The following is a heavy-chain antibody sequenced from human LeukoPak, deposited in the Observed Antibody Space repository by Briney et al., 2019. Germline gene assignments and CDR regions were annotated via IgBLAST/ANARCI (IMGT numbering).Heavy chain of an antibody. CDR3: ARETNGGTYYNAFDI. CDR2: ITSSGITI. CDR1: GFTFNGYW. Sequence: GGSLRLSCAASGFTFNGYWMNWVRQAPGKGLEWVSYITSSGITIYYADSVKGRFTISRDNAKNSLYLQMNSLRAEGTAVYYCARETNGGTYYNAFDIWGQGTMVTVSS. J-gene: IGHJ3*02. D-gene: IGHD1-26*01. V-gene: IGHV3-48*04.